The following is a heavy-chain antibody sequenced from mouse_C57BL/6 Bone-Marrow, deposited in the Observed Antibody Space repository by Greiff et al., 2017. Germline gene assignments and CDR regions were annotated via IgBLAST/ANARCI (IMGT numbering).Heavy chain of an antibody. CDR2: IDPEDGET. CDR3: ARIYYYGSSYVGYFDY. J-gene: IGHJ2*01. Sequence: EVQLVESGAELVKPGASVMLSCTASGFNIKDYYMHWVKQRTEQGLEWIGRIDPEDGETKYAPKFQGKATITADTSSNTAYLQLSSLTSEDTAVYYCARIYYYGSSYVGYFDYWGQGTTLTVSS. CDR1: GFNIKDYY. V-gene: IGHV14-2*01. D-gene: IGHD1-1*01.